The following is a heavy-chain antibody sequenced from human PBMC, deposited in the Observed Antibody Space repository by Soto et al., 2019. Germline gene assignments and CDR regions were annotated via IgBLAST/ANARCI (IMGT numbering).Heavy chain of an antibody. J-gene: IGHJ4*02. CDR2: ISWNSGSI. D-gene: IGHD2-2*01. V-gene: IGHV3-9*01. CDR3: AKGGQLLTEGGGY. CDR1: GFTFDDYA. Sequence: EVQLVESGGGLVQPGRSLRLSCAASGFTFDDYAMHWVRQAPGKGLEGVSGISWNSGSIGYADSVKGRFTSSRDNAKNSLYLQMNSLRAEDTALYYCAKGGQLLTEGGGYWGQGTLVTVSS.